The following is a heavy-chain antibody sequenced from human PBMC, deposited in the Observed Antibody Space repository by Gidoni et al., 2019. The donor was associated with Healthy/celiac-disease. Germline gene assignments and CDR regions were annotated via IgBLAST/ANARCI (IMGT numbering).Heavy chain of an antibody. V-gene: IGHV3-30*01. CDR1: GFTFSSYA. CDR2: ISYDGSNK. CDR3: ARSLAVALDY. Sequence: QVQLVESGGGVVQPGRSLRLSCAASGFTFSSYAMHWVRQAPGKGLEWVAVISYDGSNKYYADSVKGRFTISRDNSKNTLYLQMNSLRAEDTAVYYCARSLAVALDYWGQGTLVTVSS. D-gene: IGHD6-19*01. J-gene: IGHJ4*02.